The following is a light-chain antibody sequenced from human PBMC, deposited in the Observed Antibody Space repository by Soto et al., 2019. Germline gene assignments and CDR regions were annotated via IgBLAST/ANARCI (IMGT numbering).Light chain of an antibody. V-gene: IGKV3-11*01. CDR2: DAS. J-gene: IGKJ1*01. Sequence: EIVLTQSPATLSLSPGESATLSCRASQSVSSYLAWYQQKPVQAPRLLIYDASNRATGIPARFSGSGSGTEFTLTIRSLEPEDFAVYYCQQRSDWPRGTFGQGTKVEIK. CDR1: QSVSSY. CDR3: QQRSDWPRGT.